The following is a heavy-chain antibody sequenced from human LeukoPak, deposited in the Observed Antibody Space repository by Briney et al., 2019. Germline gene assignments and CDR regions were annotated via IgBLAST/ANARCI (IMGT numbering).Heavy chain of an antibody. Sequence: ASVKVSCKASGYTFTSYYMHWVRQAPGQGLEWMGIINPSGGSTSYAQKFQGRVTMSRDKSTSTVYMELSSLRSEDTAAYYCARDRSAYYDFWSGSSHKYYYYMDVWGKGTTVTVSS. D-gene: IGHD3-3*01. CDR3: ARDRSAYYDFWSGSSHKYYYYMDV. CDR2: INPSGGST. V-gene: IGHV1-46*01. CDR1: GYTFTSYY. J-gene: IGHJ6*03.